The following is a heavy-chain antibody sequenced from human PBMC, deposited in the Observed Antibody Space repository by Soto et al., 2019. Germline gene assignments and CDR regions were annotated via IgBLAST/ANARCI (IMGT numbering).Heavy chain of an antibody. J-gene: IGHJ6*02. CDR3: AKGLDYYYYGMDV. CDR1: GFTFSSYA. Sequence: VGSLRLSCAASGFTFSSYAMSWVRQAPGKGLEWVSAISGSGGSTYYADSVKGRFTISRDNSKNTLYLQMNSLRAEDTAVYYCAKGLDYYYYGMDVWGQGTTVTVSS. CDR2: ISGSGGST. V-gene: IGHV3-23*01.